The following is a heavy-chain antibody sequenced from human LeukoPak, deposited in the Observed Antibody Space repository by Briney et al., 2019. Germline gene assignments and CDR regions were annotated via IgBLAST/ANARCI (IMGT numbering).Heavy chain of an antibody. CDR2: ISAYNGNT. CDR1: GYTFTSYA. CDR3: AREMAVMNWFDP. D-gene: IGHD3-16*01. J-gene: IGHJ5*02. Sequence: ASVKVSCKASGYTFTSYAMNWVRQAPGQGLEWMGWISAYNGNTNYAQKLQGRVAMTTDTSTSTAYMELRSLRSDDTAVYYCAREMAVMNWFDPWGQGTLVTVSS. V-gene: IGHV1-18*01.